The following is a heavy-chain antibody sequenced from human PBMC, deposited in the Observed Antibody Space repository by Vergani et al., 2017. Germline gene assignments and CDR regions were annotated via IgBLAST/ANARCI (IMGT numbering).Heavy chain of an antibody. CDR1: GGSMSDFY. Sequence: QVKLQESGPGVVKPSDTLSLTCTVSGGSMSDFYWTWIRQPAWRGLEWIGRIYPNGNGNYNESLRSRLTMSIDTSRSQFSLSLSSVTAADTAVYYCARGNCGVNCPKYNWLAPWGRGILVTVSS. CDR2: IYPNGNG. CDR3: ARGNCGVNCPKYNWLAP. V-gene: IGHV4-4*07. J-gene: IGHJ5*02. D-gene: IGHD2-21*01.